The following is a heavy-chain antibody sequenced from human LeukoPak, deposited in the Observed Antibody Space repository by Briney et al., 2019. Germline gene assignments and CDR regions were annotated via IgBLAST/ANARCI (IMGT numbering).Heavy chain of an antibody. Sequence: SETLSLTCTVSGASISRSDYFWGWIRQPPGKGLEWIGRIYYSGSTYYNPSLKSRVTISVDTSKNQFSLKLSSVTAADTAVYYCARQGMVRGVRGVNWFDPWGQGTLVTVAS. D-gene: IGHD3-10*01. CDR3: ARQGMVRGVRGVNWFDP. J-gene: IGHJ5*02. CDR2: IYYSGST. CDR1: GASISRSDYF. V-gene: IGHV4-39*01.